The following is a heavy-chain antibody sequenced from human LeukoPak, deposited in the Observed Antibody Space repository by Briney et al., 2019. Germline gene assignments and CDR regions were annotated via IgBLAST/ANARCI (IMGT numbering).Heavy chain of an antibody. D-gene: IGHD1-14*01. CDR1: GFNVSANY. CDR2: ISSSGDTK. Sequence: GGSLRLSCEVSGFNVSANYMSWVRQAPGKGLEWVSYISSSGDTKYYADSVKGRFTISRDNGKSSLSLQMNSLRAEDTAVYYCARDNTGDYWGQGTLVIVSS. V-gene: IGHV3-11*04. J-gene: IGHJ4*02. CDR3: ARDNTGDY.